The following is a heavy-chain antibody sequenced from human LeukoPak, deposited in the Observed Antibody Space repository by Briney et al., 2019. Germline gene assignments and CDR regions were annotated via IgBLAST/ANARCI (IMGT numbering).Heavy chain of an antibody. V-gene: IGHV3-48*04. CDR3: ARDDYDSTLDY. CDR2: ISSSSSTI. CDR1: GFTFSSYS. Sequence: GGSLRLSCAASGFTFSSYSMNWVRQAPGKGLEWVSYISSSSSTIYYADSVKGRFTISRDNAKNSLYLQMNSLRAEDTAVYYCARDDYDSTLDYWGQGTPVTVSS. D-gene: IGHD3-22*01. J-gene: IGHJ4*02.